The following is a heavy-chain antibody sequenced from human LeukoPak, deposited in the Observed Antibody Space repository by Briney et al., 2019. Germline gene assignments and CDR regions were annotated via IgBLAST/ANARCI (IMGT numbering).Heavy chain of an antibody. V-gene: IGHV1-8*02. J-gene: IGHJ6*02. Sequence: ASVKVSCKASGYTFTSYYMHWVRQAPGQGLEWMGWMNPNSGNTGYAQKFQGRVTMTRNTSISTAYMELSSLRSEDTAVYYCARRGFYYYGMDVWGQGTTVTVSS. CDR2: MNPNSGNT. CDR1: GYTFTSYY. CDR3: ARRGFYYYGMDV.